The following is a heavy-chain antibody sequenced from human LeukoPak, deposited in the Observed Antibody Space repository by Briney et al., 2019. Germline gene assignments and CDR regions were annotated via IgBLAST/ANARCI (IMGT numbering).Heavy chain of an antibody. CDR2: MNPNSGNT. CDR3: ARVRGYAGTEVDY. CDR1: GYTFTSYD. Sequence: ASVKVSCKASGYTFTSYDITWVRQATGQGLEWMGWMNPNSGNTGYAQKFQGRVTMTRNTSISTAYMELSSLRSEDTAVYYCARVRGYAGTEVDYWGQGTLVTVSS. D-gene: IGHD3-10*01. J-gene: IGHJ4*02. V-gene: IGHV1-8*01.